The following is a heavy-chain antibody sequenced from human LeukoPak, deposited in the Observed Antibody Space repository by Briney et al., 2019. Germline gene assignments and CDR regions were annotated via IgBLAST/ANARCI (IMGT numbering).Heavy chain of an antibody. V-gene: IGHV1-18*01. CDR2: NSAYNGNT. CDR1: GYTFTSYG. CDR3: ARYDSSGYYPYYYYYMDV. Sequence: VASVKASCKASGYTFTSYGISWVRQAPGQGLEWMGWNSAYNGNTNYAQKLQGRVTMTTDTSTSTAYMELRSLRSDDTAVYYCARYDSSGYYPYYYYYMDVWGKGTTVTVSS. D-gene: IGHD3-22*01. J-gene: IGHJ6*03.